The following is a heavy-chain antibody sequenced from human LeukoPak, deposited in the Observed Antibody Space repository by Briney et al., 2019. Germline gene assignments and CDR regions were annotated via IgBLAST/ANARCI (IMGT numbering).Heavy chain of an antibody. V-gene: IGHV3-7*01. CDR3: ARSSRDGYNLIDYMDV. J-gene: IGHJ6*03. CDR1: GFTFSSRDW. CDR2: IKQDGSEK. D-gene: IGHD5-24*01. Sequence: GGSLRLSCVASGFTFSSRDWMTWVRQAPGKGLEWVANIKQDGSEKNYVDSVKGRFTISRDNSRNSLYLQMNSLRAEDTAVYYCARSSRDGYNLIDYMDVWGQGTTVTVSS.